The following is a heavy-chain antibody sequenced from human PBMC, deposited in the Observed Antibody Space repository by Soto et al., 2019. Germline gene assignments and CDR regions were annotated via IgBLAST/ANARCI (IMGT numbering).Heavy chain of an antibody. D-gene: IGHD3-10*01. V-gene: IGHV4-34*01. CDR1: GGSFSGYQ. CDR3: ARGVILWFGELSRRGGYHYYMDV. J-gene: IGHJ6*03. CDR2: INDRGNI. Sequence: QVRLQQWGAGLLKPSETLSLTCAVYGGSFSGYQWSWIRQTPGKGLEWIGEINDRGNINYNPSLKSRVTILLDTPKKQISLKLSSVTAADSAVYYCARGVILWFGELSRRGGYHYYMDVWGKGTTVTVSS.